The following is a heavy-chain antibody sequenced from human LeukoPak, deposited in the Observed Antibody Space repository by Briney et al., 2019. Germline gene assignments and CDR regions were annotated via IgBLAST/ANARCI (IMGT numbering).Heavy chain of an antibody. CDR1: GFTFSSYE. V-gene: IGHV3-48*03. CDR3: ARSGASAGSTWTFDS. D-gene: IGHD3/OR15-3a*01. Sequence: GGSLRLSCAASGFTFSSYEMHWVRQAPGKGLEWISYITSSAGTIYYADSVKGRFTISRDNAKNTLYLQVDSLRAEDSAVYYCARSGASAGSTWTFDSWGQGTLVTVSS. J-gene: IGHJ4*02. CDR2: ITSSAGTI.